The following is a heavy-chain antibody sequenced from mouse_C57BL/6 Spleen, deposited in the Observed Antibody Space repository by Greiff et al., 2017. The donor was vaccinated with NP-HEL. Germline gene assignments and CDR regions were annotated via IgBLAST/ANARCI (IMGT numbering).Heavy chain of an antibody. CDR1: GYTFTDYE. CDR2: IDPETGGT. CDR3: TRRRS. J-gene: IGHJ3*01. Sequence: VKLQESGAELVRPGASVTLSCKASGYTFTDYEMHWVKQTPVHGLEWIGAIDPETGGTAYNQKFKGKAILTADKSSSTAYMVLRGLTSEDSAVYYCTRRRSWGQGTLVTVSA. V-gene: IGHV1-15*01.